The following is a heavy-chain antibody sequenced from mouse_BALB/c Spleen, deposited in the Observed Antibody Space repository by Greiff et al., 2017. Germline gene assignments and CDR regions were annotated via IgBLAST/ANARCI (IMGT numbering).Heavy chain of an antibody. J-gene: IGHJ4*01. CDR3: ATITTVISPMDYAMDY. V-gene: IGHV1-54*01. CDR2: INPGSGGT. CDR1: GYAFTNYL. Sequence: QVQLQQSGAELVRPGTSVKVSCKASGYAFTNYLIEWVKQRPGQGLEWIGVINPGSGGTNYNEKFKGKATLTADKSSSTAYMQLSSLTSDDSAVYFCATITTVISPMDYAMDYWGQGTSVTVSS. D-gene: IGHD1-1*01.